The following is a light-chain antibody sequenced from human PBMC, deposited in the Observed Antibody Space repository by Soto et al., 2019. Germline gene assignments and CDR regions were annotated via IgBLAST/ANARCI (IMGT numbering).Light chain of an antibody. CDR3: QSFDSSLSAYV. J-gene: IGLJ1*01. V-gene: IGLV1-40*01. CDR1: SSKNGTSSD. CDR2: GNN. Sequence: QSVLTQSPSVSWAPGQRVTISCTGSSSKNGTSSDVRWYQHLPGAAPRLLLYGNNNRPSGVPDRFSGSKSGTSASLAVTGLQAEDEADYYCQSFDSSLSAYVFGPGTKVTVL.